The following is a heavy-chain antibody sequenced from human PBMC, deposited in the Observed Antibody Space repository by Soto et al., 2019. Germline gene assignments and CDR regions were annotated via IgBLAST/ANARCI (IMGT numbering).Heavy chain of an antibody. D-gene: IGHD5-12*01. CDR1: GGSISSYY. V-gene: IGHV4-59*08. Sequence: SETLSLTCTVSGGSISSYYWSWIRQPPGKGLEWIGYIYYSGSTNYNPSLKSRVTMSVDTSKNQFSLKLSSVTAADTAVYYCAVLGYDLDYWGQGTLVTVSS. CDR2: IYYSGST. J-gene: IGHJ4*02. CDR3: AVLGYDLDY.